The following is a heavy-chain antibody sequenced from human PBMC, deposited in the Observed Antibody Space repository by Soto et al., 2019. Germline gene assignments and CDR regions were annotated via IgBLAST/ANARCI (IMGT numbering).Heavy chain of an antibody. Sequence: GSLRLSCAASGFTFRSYGIHWVRQAPGKGLEWVALIWFDGSKKYYVDSVKGRFAVSRDNSKNTLYLQMNSLRVEDTAVYYCDYDRRVPHGYYMDVWGKGTTVTVSS. CDR3: DYDRRVPHGYYMDV. J-gene: IGHJ6*03. D-gene: IGHD3-3*01. CDR2: IWFDGSKK. V-gene: IGHV3-33*01. CDR1: GFTFRSYG.